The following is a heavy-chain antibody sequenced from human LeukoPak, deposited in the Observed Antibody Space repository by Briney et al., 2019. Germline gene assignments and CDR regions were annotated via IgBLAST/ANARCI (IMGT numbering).Heavy chain of an antibody. CDR2: IGGSGTRT. D-gene: IGHD3-10*01. J-gene: IGHJ4*02. CDR3: ARDQAGSGHYADY. Sequence: GESLRLSCSASGFTFTTYGMNWVRQAPGKGLEWVSGIGGSGTRTYYADFVKGRFTISRDNSKNTLYLQMNSLRAEDTAVYYCARDQAGSGHYADYWGQGTLVTVSS. V-gene: IGHV3-23*01. CDR1: GFTFTTYG.